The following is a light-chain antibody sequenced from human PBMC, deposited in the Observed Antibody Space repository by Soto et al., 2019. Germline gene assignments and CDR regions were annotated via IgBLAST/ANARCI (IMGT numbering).Light chain of an antibody. CDR2: GAS. CDR1: ESVSTN. J-gene: IGKJ1*01. Sequence: EIVLTQSPATLSLSPWERATLSCRASESVSTNLAWYQQKAGQAPRLLIYGASTRATGIPARFSGSGSGTEFTLTISGLQSEDFAVYYCQQYSIWRTFGQGTKVDIK. V-gene: IGKV3-15*01. CDR3: QQYSIWRT.